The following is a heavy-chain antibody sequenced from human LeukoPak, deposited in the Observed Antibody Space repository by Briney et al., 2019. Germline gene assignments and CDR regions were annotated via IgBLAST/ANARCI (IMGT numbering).Heavy chain of an antibody. CDR1: GFTFSDKW. D-gene: IGHD1-26*01. CDR2: IKKDGSQK. CDR3: ARVGWELLNLHFDP. J-gene: IGHJ5*02. Sequence: GGSLRLSCVASGFTFSDKWMSWVRQAPGKGPEWVASIKKDGSQKYYVDSVKGRFTISRDNAQNSLYLEMSSLSVEDTAIYSCARVGWELLNLHFDPWGQGTLVSVSS. V-gene: IGHV3-7*03.